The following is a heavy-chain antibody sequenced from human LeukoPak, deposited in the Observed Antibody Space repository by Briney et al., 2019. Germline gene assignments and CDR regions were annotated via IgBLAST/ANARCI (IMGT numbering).Heavy chain of an antibody. CDR2: ISGSGGST. D-gene: IGHD3-9*01. CDR3: AKDQGHVLRYFDWFGNYYMDV. J-gene: IGHJ6*03. CDR1: GFTFSSYA. Sequence: PGGSLRLSCAASGFTFSSYATSWVRQAPGEGLEWVSAISGSGGSTYYADSVKGRFTISRDNSKNTLYLQMNSLRAEDTAVYYCAKDQGHVLRYFDWFGNYYMDVWGKGTTVTVSS. V-gene: IGHV3-23*01.